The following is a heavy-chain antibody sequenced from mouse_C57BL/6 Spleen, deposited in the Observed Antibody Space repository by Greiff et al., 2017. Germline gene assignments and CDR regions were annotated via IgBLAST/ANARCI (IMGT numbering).Heavy chain of an antibody. J-gene: IGHJ4*01. CDR3: ARRGYYGSSYVDYYAMDY. D-gene: IGHD1-1*01. Sequence: VQLQQPGAELVKPGASVKLSCKASGYTFTSYWMHWVKQRPGQGLEWIGMIHPNSGSTNYNEKFKSKATLTVDKSSSTAYLQLSSLTSEDSAVDYCARRGYYGSSYVDYYAMDYGGQGTSVTVSS. V-gene: IGHV1-64*01. CDR2: IHPNSGST. CDR1: GYTFTSYW.